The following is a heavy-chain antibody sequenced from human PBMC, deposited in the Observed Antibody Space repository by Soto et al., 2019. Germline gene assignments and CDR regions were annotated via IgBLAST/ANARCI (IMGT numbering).Heavy chain of an antibody. Sequence: QVQLQQWGAGLLKPSETLSLTCAVYGGSFSGYYWSWIRQPPGKGLEWIGEINHSGSANYNPSLKSRXXIXVXXSKNQFSLKLSSVPAADTAVYYCARGKWLRSSFDYWGQGTLVTVSS. D-gene: IGHD5-12*01. V-gene: IGHV4-34*01. CDR1: GGSFSGYY. CDR3: ARGKWLRSSFDY. J-gene: IGHJ4*02. CDR2: INHSGSA.